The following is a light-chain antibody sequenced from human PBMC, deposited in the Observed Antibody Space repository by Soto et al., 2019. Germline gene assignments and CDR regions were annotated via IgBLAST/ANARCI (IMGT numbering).Light chain of an antibody. CDR3: QQYDSYSPYT. V-gene: IGKV1-5*03. J-gene: IGKJ2*01. Sequence: DIQMTQFPPTLSASIGDRVTITCRASQTISRSLAWYQQKPGKAPKLLIYKASTLETGVPSRFSGSGSGTEVTLTISSLQHDDFATYYCQQYDSYSPYTFGQGTRLEIK. CDR2: KAS. CDR1: QTISRS.